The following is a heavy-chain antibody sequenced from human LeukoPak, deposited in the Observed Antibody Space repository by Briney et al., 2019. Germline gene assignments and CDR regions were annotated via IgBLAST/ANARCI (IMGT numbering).Heavy chain of an antibody. Sequence: GGSLRLSCAASGFTFDDYGMSWVRQAPGKGLEWVSGINWNGGSTGYADSVKGRFTISRDNAKNSLYLQMNSLRAEDTALYYCAXVSQNPYSGDYGDGYFXXWGQXTLXT. CDR3: AXVSQNPYSGDYGDGYFXX. CDR2: INWNGGST. D-gene: IGHD4-17*01. V-gene: IGHV3-20*04. J-gene: IGHJ4*02. CDR1: GFTFDDYG.